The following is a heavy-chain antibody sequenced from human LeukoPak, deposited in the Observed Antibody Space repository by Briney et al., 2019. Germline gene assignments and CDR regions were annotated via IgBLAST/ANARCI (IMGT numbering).Heavy chain of an antibody. CDR3: ARGSHSSGWHYLFDY. CDR1: GFTFGSYS. D-gene: IGHD6-19*01. V-gene: IGHV3-48*01. J-gene: IGHJ4*02. Sequence: PGGSLRLSCAASGFTFGSYSMNWVRQAPGKGLEWVSYISSSSSTLYYADSVKGRFTISRDNAKNSLYLQMNSLRAEDTAVYYCARGSHSSGWHYLFDYWGQGTLVTVSS. CDR2: ISSSSSTL.